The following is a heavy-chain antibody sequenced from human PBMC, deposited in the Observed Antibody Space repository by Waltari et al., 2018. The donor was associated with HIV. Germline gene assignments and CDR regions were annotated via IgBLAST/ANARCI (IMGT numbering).Heavy chain of an antibody. D-gene: IGHD6-19*01. CDR2: INADNGNK. CDR1: GYTFTSYA. V-gene: IGHV1-3*01. J-gene: IGHJ4*02. Sequence: QVQLVQSGAEVKKPGASVKVSCKASGYTFTSYAMHWVRQAPGQKLEWMGWINADNGNKKYSRKLQGRGTITRDTSASTAYMGLSSLRSGDTAVYYCARGSNTGIAVAADAFDYWGQGTLVTVSS. CDR3: ARGSNTGIAVAADAFDY.